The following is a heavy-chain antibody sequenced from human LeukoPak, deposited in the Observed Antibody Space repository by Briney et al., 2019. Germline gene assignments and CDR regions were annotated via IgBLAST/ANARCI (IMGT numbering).Heavy chain of an antibody. CDR1: GGSISSSSYY. V-gene: IGHV4-30-4*02. CDR3: ARGTWSSSIDY. D-gene: IGHD6-6*01. CDR2: IYYSGST. J-gene: IGHJ4*02. Sequence: SETLTLTCTVSGGSISSSSYYWSWIRQPPGKGLEWIGYIYYSGSTYYNPSLKSRLTISGDTSKNQFSLRLSSVTAADTAVYYCARGTWSSSIDYWGQGTLVTVSS.